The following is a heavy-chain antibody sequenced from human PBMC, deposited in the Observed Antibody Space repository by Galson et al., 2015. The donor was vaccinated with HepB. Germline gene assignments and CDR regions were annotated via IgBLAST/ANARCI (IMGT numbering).Heavy chain of an antibody. CDR2: ISGSGGSK. V-gene: IGHV3-23*01. D-gene: IGHD6-13*01. J-gene: IGHJ4*02. CDR3: AKCSGSNWFVPHHFDS. CDR1: GFNFANYV. Sequence: SLRLSCAASGFNFANYVMNWVRQAPGKGLEWVSSISGSGGSKYYRGSFKGRFTISRDNSKNTVYLQMKSLRADDTAVYYCAKCSGSNWFVPHHFDSWGQGTLVTVSS.